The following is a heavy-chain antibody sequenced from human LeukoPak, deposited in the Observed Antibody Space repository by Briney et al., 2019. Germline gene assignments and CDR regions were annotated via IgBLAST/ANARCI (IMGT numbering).Heavy chain of an antibody. CDR2: IYYSGST. V-gene: IGHV4-59*12. J-gene: IGHJ4*02. CDR3: ARDQDTLYDYVWGSYRYSPLFDY. D-gene: IGHD3-16*02. CDR1: GGSISSYY. Sequence: KTSETLSLTCTVSGGSISSYYWSWIRQPPGKGLEWIGYIYYSGSTNYNPSLKSRVTISVDTSKNQFSLKLSSVTAADTAVYYCARDQDTLYDYVWGSYRYSPLFDYWGQGTLVTVSS.